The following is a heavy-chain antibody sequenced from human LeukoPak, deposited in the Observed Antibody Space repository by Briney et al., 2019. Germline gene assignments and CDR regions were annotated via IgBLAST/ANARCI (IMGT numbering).Heavy chain of an antibody. CDR1: GGSISSSNW. V-gene: IGHV4-4*02. Sequence: KPSGTLSLTCAVSGGSISSSNWWSWVRQPPGKGLEWIGEIYHSGSTNYNPSLKSRVTISVDKSKNQFSLKLSSVTAADTAVYYCARDLIYCSSTSCYPLYYYYGMDVWGQGTTVTVSS. CDR3: ARDLIYCSSTSCYPLYYYYGMDV. D-gene: IGHD2-2*01. J-gene: IGHJ6*02. CDR2: IYHSGST.